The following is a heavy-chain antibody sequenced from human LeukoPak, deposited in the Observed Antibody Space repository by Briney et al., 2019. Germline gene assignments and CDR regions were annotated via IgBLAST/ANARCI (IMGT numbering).Heavy chain of an antibody. CDR1: GGSISSSSHY. CDR3: ARHWAYCSGGTCYSFDD. Sequence: SETLSLTCIVSGGSISSSSHYWGWLRQPPGKGLEWIGSIYYSGSTYYSPSLKSRVTISVDTSKNQFSLKLRSVTAADTAVYHCARHWAYCSGGTCYSFDDWGQGTLVAVSS. CDR2: IYYSGST. D-gene: IGHD2-15*01. V-gene: IGHV4-39*01. J-gene: IGHJ4*02.